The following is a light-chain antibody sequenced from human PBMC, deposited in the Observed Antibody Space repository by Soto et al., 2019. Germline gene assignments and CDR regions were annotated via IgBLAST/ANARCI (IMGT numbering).Light chain of an antibody. J-gene: IGKJ4*01. V-gene: IGKV3-11*01. CDR3: QQRSNWPSVT. CDR1: QSITNS. Sequence: ESVLTQSPATLSLSPGDRATLSCRASQSITNSLAWYRHQPGQPPRLLIYDASKRATGIPARFIGSGSGTHFTLTISSLEPEDFGLYYCQQRSNWPSVTFGGWTKVEIK. CDR2: DAS.